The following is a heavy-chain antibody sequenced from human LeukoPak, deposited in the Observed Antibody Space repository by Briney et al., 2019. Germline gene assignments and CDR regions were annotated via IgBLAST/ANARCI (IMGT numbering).Heavy chain of an antibody. D-gene: IGHD5-18*01. V-gene: IGHV3-23*01. CDR2: ISGSGGSK. J-gene: IGHJ4*02. CDR1: GFTFSSYA. Sequence: PGGSLRLSCAASGFTFSSYAMSWVRQAPGKGLEWVSAISGSGGSKYYADSVKGRFTISRDNSKNTLYLQMNSLRAEDTAVYYCARDPTLGYSYTHVRGFVDCWGQGTLVTVSS. CDR3: ARDPTLGYSYTHVRGFVDC.